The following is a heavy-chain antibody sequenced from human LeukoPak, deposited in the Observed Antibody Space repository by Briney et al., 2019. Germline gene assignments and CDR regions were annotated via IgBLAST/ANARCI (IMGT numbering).Heavy chain of an antibody. J-gene: IGHJ5*02. CDR2: ISYDGRNK. CDR1: GFTFSTYG. CDR3: ARGSVPYYDYGWFDP. V-gene: IGHV3-30*03. D-gene: IGHD3-22*01. Sequence: GGSLRLSCAASGFTFSTYGLHWVRQAPGKGLEWVALISYDGRNKYYADSVKGRFTISSDNSKNTSYLQMNSLRSEDTAVYYCARGSVPYYDYGWFDPWGQGALVTVSS.